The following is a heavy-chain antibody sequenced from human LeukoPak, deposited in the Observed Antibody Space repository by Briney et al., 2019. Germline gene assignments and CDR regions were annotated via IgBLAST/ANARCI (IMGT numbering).Heavy chain of an antibody. J-gene: IGHJ4*02. CDR2: INPNSGGT. V-gene: IGHV1-2*02. CDR1: GYTFTGYY. CDR3: ARDGGFAYPSYYFDY. Sequence: GASVKVSCKASGYTFTGYYMRWVRQAPGQGLEWMGWINPNSGGTNYAQKFQGRVTMTRDTSISTAYMELSRLRSDDTAVYYCARDGGFAYPSYYFDYWGQGTLVTVSS. D-gene: IGHD3-16*01.